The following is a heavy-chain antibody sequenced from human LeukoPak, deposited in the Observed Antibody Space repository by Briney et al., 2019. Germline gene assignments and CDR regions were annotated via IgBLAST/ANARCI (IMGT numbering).Heavy chain of an antibody. CDR1: GFTFSSYA. D-gene: IGHD3-9*01. V-gene: IGHV3-23*01. J-gene: IGHJ3*02. CDR3: ARDGRYFDWPIPEPGAFDI. Sequence: PGGSLRLSCAASGFTFSSYAMSWVRQAPGKGLKWVSTINDNGAGTYYADSVKGRFTISRDNSYSTVSLQMNSLRAEDTAVYYCARDGRYFDWPIPEPGAFDIWGQGTMVTVSS. CDR2: INDNGAGT.